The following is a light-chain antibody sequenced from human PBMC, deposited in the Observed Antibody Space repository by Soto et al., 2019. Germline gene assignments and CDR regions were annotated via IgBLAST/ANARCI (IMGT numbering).Light chain of an antibody. CDR3: AAWDDSLSAFCV. Sequence: QSVLTQPPSASGTPGQRVTTSCSGSSSNIGSNYVYWYQQLPGTAPKLLIYRNNQRPSGVPDRFSGSKSGTSASLAISGLRSEDEADYYCAAWDDSLSAFCVFGTGTKLTVL. J-gene: IGLJ1*01. CDR1: SSNIGSNY. V-gene: IGLV1-47*01. CDR2: RNN.